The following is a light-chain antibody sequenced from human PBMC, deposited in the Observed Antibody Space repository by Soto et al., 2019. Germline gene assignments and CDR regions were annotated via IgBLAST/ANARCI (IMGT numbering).Light chain of an antibody. J-gene: IGKJ4*01. CDR1: QSISSW. CDR3: QQYNSIPT. CDR2: DAS. V-gene: IGKV1-5*01. Sequence: DIQMTQSPSTLSASVGDRVTITCRASQSISSWLAWYQQKPGKAPKLLIYDASSLESGVPSRFSGSGSGTEFTLTISSLQPDDFAPYYCQQYNSIPTFGGGTKVEIK.